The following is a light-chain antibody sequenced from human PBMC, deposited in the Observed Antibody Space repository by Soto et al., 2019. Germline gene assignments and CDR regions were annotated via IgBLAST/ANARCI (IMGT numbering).Light chain of an antibody. V-gene: IGLV2-14*01. CDR1: SSDVGAYNY. CDR3: SSYTRSDIFI. CDR2: EVT. Sequence: QSVLTQPASVSGSPGQSITISCTGTSSDVGAYNYVSWYQQHPDKAPKVMIYEVTNRPSGVSNRFSGSESGNTASLTISGLQAEDEADYSCSSYTRSDIFIFGTGTKVTVL. J-gene: IGLJ1*01.